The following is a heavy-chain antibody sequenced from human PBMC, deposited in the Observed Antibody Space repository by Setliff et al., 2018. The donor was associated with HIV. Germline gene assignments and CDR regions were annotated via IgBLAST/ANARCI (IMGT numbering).Heavy chain of an antibody. CDR3: AKVYCGGDCYSGPDY. J-gene: IGHJ4*02. Sequence: GSLRLSCAASGFIFSTYSMNWVRQAPGKGLEWVSNISSSSSAMYYADSVRGRFTISRDKSKSTVYLQMNSLRTDDTAVYYCAKVYCGGDCYSGPDYWGQGTLVTVSS. CDR2: ISSSSSAM. V-gene: IGHV3-48*01. D-gene: IGHD2-21*02. CDR1: GFIFSTYS.